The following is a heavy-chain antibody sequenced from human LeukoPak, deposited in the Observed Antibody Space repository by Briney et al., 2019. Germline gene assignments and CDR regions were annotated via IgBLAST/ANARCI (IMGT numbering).Heavy chain of an antibody. CDR1: GFTFSSYS. CDR3: ARADMITFGGVLYYYYGMDV. CDR2: IGSSSSYI. Sequence: MSGGSLRLSCAASGFTFSSYSMNWVRQAPGKGLEWVSSIGSSSSYIYYADSVKGRFTISRDNAKNSLYLQMNSLRAEDTAVYYFARADMITFGGVLYYYYGMDVWGQGTTVTVSS. J-gene: IGHJ6*02. D-gene: IGHD3-16*01. V-gene: IGHV3-21*01.